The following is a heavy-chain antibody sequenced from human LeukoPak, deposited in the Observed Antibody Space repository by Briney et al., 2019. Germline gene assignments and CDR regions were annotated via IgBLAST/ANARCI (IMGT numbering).Heavy chain of an antibody. V-gene: IGHV4-30-4*01. Sequence: SETLSLTCTVSGGSISSGDYYWSWIRQPPGKGLGWIRYIYYSGSTYYNPSLKSRVTISVDTSKNQFSLKLSSVTAPDTAVYYCAREELLLGYFDYWGQGNLVTVSS. J-gene: IGHJ4*02. CDR2: IYYSGST. CDR3: AREELLLGYFDY. CDR1: GGSISSGDYY. D-gene: IGHD2-15*01.